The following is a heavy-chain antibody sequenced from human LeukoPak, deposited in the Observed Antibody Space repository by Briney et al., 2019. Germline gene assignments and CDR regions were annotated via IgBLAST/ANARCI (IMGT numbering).Heavy chain of an antibody. J-gene: IGHJ3*02. CDR2: IYTGGYT. CDR1: GFTVTSNY. V-gene: IGHV3-53*01. CDR3: ASPYYYDSSGYYFDAFDI. Sequence: PGGSLRLSCAASGFTVTSNYMSWVRRAPGKGLEWVSLIYTGGYTYYADSVKGRFTISRDNAKNSLYLQMNSLRAEDTAVYYCASPYYYDSSGYYFDAFDIWGQGTMVTVSS. D-gene: IGHD3-22*01.